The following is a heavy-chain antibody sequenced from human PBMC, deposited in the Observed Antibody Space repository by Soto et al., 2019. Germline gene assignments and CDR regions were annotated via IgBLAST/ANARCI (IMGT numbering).Heavy chain of an antibody. CDR1: GDTFTSYD. J-gene: IGHJ6*03. CDR3: ARVSHYVPVVPAAIGNYYYYMDV. V-gene: IGHV1-8*01. Sequence: VSLKVSCKASGDTFTSYDINWVRQATGQGLEWMGWMNPNSGNTGYAQKFQGRVTMTRNTSISTAYMELSSLRSEDTAVYYCARVSHYVPVVPAAIGNYYYYMDVWGKGTTVTVSS. D-gene: IGHD2-2*01. CDR2: MNPNSGNT.